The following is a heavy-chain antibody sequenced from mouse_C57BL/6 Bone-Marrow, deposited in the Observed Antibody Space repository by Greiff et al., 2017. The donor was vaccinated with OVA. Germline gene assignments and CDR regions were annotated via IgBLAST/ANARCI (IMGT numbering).Heavy chain of an antibody. J-gene: IGHJ2*01. D-gene: IGHD4-1*01. Sequence: QVQLQQPGAELVMPGASVKLSCKASGYTFTSYWMHWVKQRPGQGLEWIGEIDPSDSYTNYNQKFKGKSTLTVDKSSSTAYMQLSSLTSEDSAVYYCARFSANWDSLFDYWGQGTTLTVSS. V-gene: IGHV1-69*01. CDR2: IDPSDSYT. CDR3: ARFSANWDSLFDY. CDR1: GYTFTSYW.